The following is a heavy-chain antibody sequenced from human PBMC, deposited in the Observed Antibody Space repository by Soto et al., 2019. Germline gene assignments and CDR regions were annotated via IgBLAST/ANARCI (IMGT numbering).Heavy chain of an antibody. Sequence: SETLSLTCAFSGCSISRGGYSWSWIRQPPGKGLEWIGYIYHSGSTYYNPSLKSRVTISVDRSKNQFSLKLSSVTAADTAVYYRARGEEQLESNNWFDPWGQGTLVTVSS. D-gene: IGHD6-13*01. V-gene: IGHV4-30-2*01. CDR2: IYHSGST. J-gene: IGHJ5*02. CDR1: GCSISRGGYS. CDR3: ARGEEQLESNNWFDP.